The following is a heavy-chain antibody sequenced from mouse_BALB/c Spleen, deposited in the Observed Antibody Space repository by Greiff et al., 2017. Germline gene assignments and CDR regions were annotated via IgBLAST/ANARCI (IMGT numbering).Heavy chain of an antibody. CDR2: IWAGGST. D-gene: IGHD1-1*01. Sequence: QVQLKQSGPGLVQPSQSLSITCTVSGFSLTSYGVHWVRQPPGKGLEWLGVIWAGGSTNYNSALMSRLSISKDNSKSQVFLKMNSLQTDDTAMYYCANYYGSSSFAYWGQGTLVTVSA. V-gene: IGHV2-9*02. CDR3: ANYYGSSSFAY. J-gene: IGHJ3*01. CDR1: GFSLTSYG.